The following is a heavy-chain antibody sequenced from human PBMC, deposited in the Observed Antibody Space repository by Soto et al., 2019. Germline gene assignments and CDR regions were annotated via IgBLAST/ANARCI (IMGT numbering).Heavy chain of an antibody. CDR2: MNPNSGNT. CDR3: ARERTRGFDP. V-gene: IGHV1-8*01. J-gene: IGHJ5*02. CDR1: GYTFTSYD. Sequence: QVHLVQSGAEVRKPGASVKVSCKASGYTFTSYDINWVRQATGQGLEWMGWMNPNSGNTAYAQKFQGRVTMTRNTSISTAHMELSSLSSEDTAVYSCARERTRGFDPWGQGTLVTVSS.